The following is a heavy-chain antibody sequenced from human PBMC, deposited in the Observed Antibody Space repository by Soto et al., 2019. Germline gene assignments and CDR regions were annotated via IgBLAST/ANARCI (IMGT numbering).Heavy chain of an antibody. Sequence: SVKVSCKASGGTFSSYAISWVRQVPGQGLEWMGGIIPIFGTANYAQKFQGRVTITADESTSTAYMELSSLRSEDTAVYYCERLIAANYYDSSGYPNPAWGQGTLVTVS. CDR1: GGTFSSYA. CDR2: IIPIFGTA. CDR3: ERLIAANYYDSSGYPNPA. D-gene: IGHD3-22*01. V-gene: IGHV1-69*13. J-gene: IGHJ4*02.